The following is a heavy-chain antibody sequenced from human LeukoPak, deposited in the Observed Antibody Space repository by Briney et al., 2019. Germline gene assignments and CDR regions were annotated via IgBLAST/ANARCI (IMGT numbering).Heavy chain of an antibody. CDR1: GFTFSSYA. V-gene: IGHV3-23*01. Sequence: PGGSLRLSCEASGFTFSSYAMSWVRQAPGKGLAWVSVISSSADSTYYADSVKGRFTISRDNSKNTLYLQMNNLRAEDTAVYYCAKPLEKSTYGGNFDYWGQGLLVTVSS. CDR2: ISSSADST. J-gene: IGHJ4*02. D-gene: IGHD4-23*01. CDR3: AKPLEKSTYGGNFDY.